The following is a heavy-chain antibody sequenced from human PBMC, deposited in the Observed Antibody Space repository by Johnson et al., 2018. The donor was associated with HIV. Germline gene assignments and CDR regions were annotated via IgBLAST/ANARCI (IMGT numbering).Heavy chain of an antibody. Sequence: VQLVESGGGLVQPGRSLRLSCAASGFTFHDYAMHWVRQASGKGLEWVSGISWNSGSIGYADSVKGRFTISRDNAKNSLSLQMKSLRAEDTALYYCAKVLATTEYSSASLSYAFNIGGQGTMVTVSS. CDR3: AKVLATTEYSSASLSYAFNI. CDR2: ISWNSGSI. V-gene: IGHV3-9*01. J-gene: IGHJ3*02. D-gene: IGHD6-6*01. CDR1: GFTFHDYA.